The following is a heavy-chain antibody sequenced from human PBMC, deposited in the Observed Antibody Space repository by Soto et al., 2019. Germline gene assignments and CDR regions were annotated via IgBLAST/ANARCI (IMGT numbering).Heavy chain of an antibody. CDR3: ARGSIPGSSWGRGYYFDY. CDR1: GFTFSSSG. V-gene: IGHV3-33*08. Sequence: GGSLRLSCAASGFTFSSSGMHWVRQAPGKGLEWVAVIWYDGSNKYYADSVKCRFTISRDNSKNRLYLQMNSLRAEDTSVYYCARGSIPGSSWGRGYYFDYWGQGTLVTVSS. CDR2: IWYDGSNK. J-gene: IGHJ4*02. D-gene: IGHD6-13*01.